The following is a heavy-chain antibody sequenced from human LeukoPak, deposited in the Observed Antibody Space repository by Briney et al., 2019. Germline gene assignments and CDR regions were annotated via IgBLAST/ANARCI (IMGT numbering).Heavy chain of an antibody. V-gene: IGHV1-69*04. D-gene: IGHD3-3*01. CDR3: ARGPAVRFLEWYGAYYFDY. J-gene: IGHJ4*02. CDR1: GGTFSSYA. CDR2: IIPIRGIE. Sequence: GAAVKVSCKASGGTFSSYAISWVRQAPGQGREWMGRIIPIRGIENNAQKFQRRVTITADKSTSTAYMELSSLRSEDTAVYYCARGPAVRFLEWYGAYYFDYWGQGTLVTVSS.